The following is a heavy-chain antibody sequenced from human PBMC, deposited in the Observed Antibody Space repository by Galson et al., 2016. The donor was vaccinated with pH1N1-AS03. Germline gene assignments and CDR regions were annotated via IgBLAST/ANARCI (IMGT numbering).Heavy chain of an antibody. Sequence: SVKVSCKASGYTFTGFYVHWVRQAPGQGLELMGWINPKSGVTNYAQKFQAWVTMTRDTSSSTAYMELSGLKSDDTAVYYCARDPRGPCTSSTCPTAYYFGMDVWGQGTTVIVSS. V-gene: IGHV1-2*04. CDR1: GYTFTGFY. D-gene: IGHD2-2*01. CDR2: INPKSGVT. CDR3: ARDPRGPCTSSTCPTAYYFGMDV. J-gene: IGHJ6*02.